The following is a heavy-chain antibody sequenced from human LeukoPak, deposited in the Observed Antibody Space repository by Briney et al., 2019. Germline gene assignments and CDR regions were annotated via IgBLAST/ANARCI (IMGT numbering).Heavy chain of an antibody. V-gene: IGHV2-5*01. CDR3: AHRIRFGEPSNENWFDP. Sequence: ESGPTLVNPTQTLTLTCTFSGFSLSTSAVGVGWIRQPPGRALEWLALIYWNGDKRYSPSLRSRLTITKDTSKNQVVLTMTNMDPVDTATYCCAHRIRFGEPSNENWFDPWGQGTLVTVSS. D-gene: IGHD3-10*01. CDR1: GFSLSTSAVG. CDR2: IYWNGDK. J-gene: IGHJ5*02.